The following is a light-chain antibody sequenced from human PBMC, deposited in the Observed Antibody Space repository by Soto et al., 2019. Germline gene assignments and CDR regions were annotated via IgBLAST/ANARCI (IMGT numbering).Light chain of an antibody. CDR3: SSYAGSNNLV. Sequence: QSALTQPPSASGSPGQSVTISCTGTSSDIGGYDYVSWYQQHPGKAPKLIIYEVNKRPSGAPDRFSGSKSGNTASLIVSGLQAEDEADYYCSSYAGSNNLVFAGGTKVTVL. CDR2: EVN. CDR1: SSDIGGYDY. J-gene: IGLJ3*02. V-gene: IGLV2-8*01.